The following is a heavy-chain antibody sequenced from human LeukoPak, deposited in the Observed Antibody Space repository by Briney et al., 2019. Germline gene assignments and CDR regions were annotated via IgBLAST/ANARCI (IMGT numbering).Heavy chain of an antibody. Sequence: GGSLRLSCAASGFTVSSNYMSWVRQAPGKGLEWVSAISGSGGSTYYADSVKGRFTISRDNSKNTLYLQMNSLRAEDTAVYYCAKATGTFYYFDYWGQGTLVTVSS. D-gene: IGHD1-1*01. CDR2: ISGSGGST. V-gene: IGHV3-23*01. CDR3: AKATGTFYYFDY. J-gene: IGHJ4*02. CDR1: GFTVSSNY.